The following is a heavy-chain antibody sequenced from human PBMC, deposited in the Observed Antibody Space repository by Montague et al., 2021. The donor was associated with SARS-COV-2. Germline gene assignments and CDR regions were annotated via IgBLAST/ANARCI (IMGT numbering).Heavy chain of an antibody. CDR3: AKGGVWGRRGLTTFDY. D-gene: IGHD3-16*01. Sequence: SLRLSCAASGFTFSSYAMSWVRQAPGKGLEWVSTITGSGGSTYYADSVKGRFTISRDNSKNTLYLQMNSLRAEDTAVYYCAKGGVWGRRGLTTFDYWGQGTLVTVSS. V-gene: IGHV3-23*01. J-gene: IGHJ4*02. CDR2: ITGSGGST. CDR1: GFTFSSYA.